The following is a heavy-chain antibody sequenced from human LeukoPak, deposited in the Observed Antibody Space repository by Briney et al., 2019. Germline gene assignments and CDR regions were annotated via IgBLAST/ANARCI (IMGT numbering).Heavy chain of an antibody. CDR2: ISAYNGNT. V-gene: IGHV1-18*01. D-gene: IGHD2-2*02. CDR3: ARGRYCSSTSCYKVYYYYMDV. Sequence: ASVKDSCKASGYTFTTYGISWVRQAPGQGLEWMGWISAYNGNTNYAQKLQDRVTMTTDTSTSTAYMELRSLRSDDTAVYYCARGRYCSSTSCYKVYYYYMDVWGKGTTVTVSS. CDR1: GYTFTTYG. J-gene: IGHJ6*03.